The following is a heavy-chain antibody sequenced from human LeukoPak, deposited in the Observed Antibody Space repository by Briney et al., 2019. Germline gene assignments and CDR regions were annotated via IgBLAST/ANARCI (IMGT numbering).Heavy chain of an antibody. D-gene: IGHD4-11*01. Sequence: GGSLRLSCAASGFSFSTYWMHWVRQAPGQGPVWVSRINSDGSSTSYADSVKGRFTISRDNAKNTLYLQMNSLRAEDTAVYYCARAQATVDDAFDIWGQGTMVTVSS. J-gene: IGHJ3*02. CDR1: GFSFSTYW. CDR2: INSDGSST. V-gene: IGHV3-74*01. CDR3: ARAQATVDDAFDI.